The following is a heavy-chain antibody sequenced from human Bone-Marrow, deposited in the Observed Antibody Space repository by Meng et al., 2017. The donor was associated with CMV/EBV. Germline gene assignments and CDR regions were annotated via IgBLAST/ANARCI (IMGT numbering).Heavy chain of an antibody. CDR1: GGSFSGYH. CDR2: ISQSGST. J-gene: IGHJ4*02. CDR3: ARVGLNYGLDY. D-gene: IGHD4-11*01. Sequence: GSLRLSCAVYGGSFSGYHWSWIRQPPGKGLEWIGEISQSGSTNYNPSLKSRVTMSVDTSKNQFSLQLSSVTAADTAVYYCARVGLNYGLDYWGQGTLVTVSS. V-gene: IGHV4-34*01.